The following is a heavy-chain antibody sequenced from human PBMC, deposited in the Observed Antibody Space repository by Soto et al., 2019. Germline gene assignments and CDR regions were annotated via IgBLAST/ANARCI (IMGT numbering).Heavy chain of an antibody. CDR1: VGSISSGTYY. D-gene: IGHD5-18*01. CDR3: ARVDPAHDAFDI. V-gene: IGHV4-31*03. J-gene: IGHJ3*02. CDR2: IYYSGST. Sequence: SETLSLTCTVSVGSISSGTYYWIWIRQHPGKGLEWIGYIYYSGSTNYNPSLKSRVTISVDTSKNQFSLKLNSVTAADTAVYYCARVDPAHDAFDIWGPGTMVTVSS.